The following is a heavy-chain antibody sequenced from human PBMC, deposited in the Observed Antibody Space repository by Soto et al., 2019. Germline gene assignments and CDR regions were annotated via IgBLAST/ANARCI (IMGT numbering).Heavy chain of an antibody. V-gene: IGHV3-74*01. CDR3: ATVATGSFNWFDP. D-gene: IGHD1-26*01. CDR2: INSDGSRT. Sequence: GRSLRLSCAASGFTFSTYWMHWVRQVPGKGLMWVSRINSDGSRTNYSYSVRDRFTSFRANSQTTVYLQLNSLRVEDTSVYYCATVATGSFNWFDPWGQGTLVTVSS. J-gene: IGHJ5*02. CDR1: GFTFSTYW.